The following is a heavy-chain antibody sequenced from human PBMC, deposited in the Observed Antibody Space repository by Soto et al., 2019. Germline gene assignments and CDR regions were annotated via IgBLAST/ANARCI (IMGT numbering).Heavy chain of an antibody. CDR1: GGSISSSSYY. V-gene: IGHV4-39*01. D-gene: IGHD5-18*01. CDR2: IFYSGST. J-gene: IGHJ6*02. CDR3: VCIFSGGYSYGCYYDAMDV. Sequence: SETLSLTCTVSGGSISSSSYYWGWIRQPPGKGLEWIGSIFYSGSTYYNPSLKSRVTISVDTSKNQFSLKLSSVTAADTAMYYCVCIFSGGYSYGCYYDAMDVGGQGTTVTGS.